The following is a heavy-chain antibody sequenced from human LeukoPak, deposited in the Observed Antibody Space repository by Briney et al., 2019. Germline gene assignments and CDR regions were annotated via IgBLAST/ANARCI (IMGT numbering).Heavy chain of an antibody. CDR1: GGSVSGYY. Sequence: KSSETLSLTCALYGGSVSGYYWGWVRQPPGKGLEWIGEINHSGSTNYNPSLKSRVTISVDTPKNQFSLKLSSVTAADTAVYYCARGGERAFDYWGQGTLVTVSS. D-gene: IGHD1-1*01. J-gene: IGHJ4*02. CDR2: INHSGST. V-gene: IGHV4-34*01. CDR3: ARGGERAFDY.